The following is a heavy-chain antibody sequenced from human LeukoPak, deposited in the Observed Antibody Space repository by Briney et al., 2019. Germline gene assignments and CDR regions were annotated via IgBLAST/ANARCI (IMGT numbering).Heavy chain of an antibody. J-gene: IGHJ4*02. CDR1: GFTFGSYA. CDR2: ISSSGGST. CDR3: AKVWDTYYYDSSGSFDY. D-gene: IGHD3-22*01. Sequence: GGSLRLSCAASGFTFGSYAMSWVRQAPGKGLEWVSAISSSGGSTYYADSVKGRFTISRDNSKNTLYLQMNSLRAEDAAVYYCAKVWDTYYYDSSGSFDYWGQGTLVTVSS. V-gene: IGHV3-23*01.